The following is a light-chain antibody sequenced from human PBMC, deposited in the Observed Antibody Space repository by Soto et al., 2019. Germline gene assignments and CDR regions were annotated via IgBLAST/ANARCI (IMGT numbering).Light chain of an antibody. V-gene: IGKV3-15*01. Sequence: EIVMTQAPATLSVSPVEGATLSCRASQSVSSKLAWYQQKPGQAPRLLIYGASTRATGIPARFSGSGSGTEFTLIISSLQSEDSAVYYCQQYNSWLWTLGQGTKVDIK. CDR2: GAS. CDR3: QQYNSWLWT. J-gene: IGKJ1*01. CDR1: QSVSSK.